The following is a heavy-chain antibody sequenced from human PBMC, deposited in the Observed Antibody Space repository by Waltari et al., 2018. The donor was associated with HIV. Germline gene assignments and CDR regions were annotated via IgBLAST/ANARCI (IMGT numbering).Heavy chain of an antibody. CDR1: GGTFSSYA. CDR3: ATPLKQYTARATGYYDYGMDV. V-gene: IGHV1-69*01. Sequence: QVQLVQSGAEVKKPGSPVKVSCKASGGTFSSYAISWVRQAPGQGLEWMGGIIPIFATANYAQKFQGRVTVTWAESTSTADMGLRSLGSEGTAVYYCATPLKQYTARATGYYDYGMDVWGQGTTVTVSS. J-gene: IGHJ6*02. D-gene: IGHD5-18*01. CDR2: IIPIFATA.